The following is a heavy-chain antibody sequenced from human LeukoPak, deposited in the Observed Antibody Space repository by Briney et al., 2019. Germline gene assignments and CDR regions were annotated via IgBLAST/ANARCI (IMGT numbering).Heavy chain of an antibody. V-gene: IGHV4-59*01. D-gene: IGHD3-9*01. CDR1: RASISPYY. CDR3: ASCSGYDILTGYYYYYMDV. J-gene: IGHJ6*03. Sequence: SETLSLTCTVSRASISPYYWSWIRQPPGKGLEWIGYIYYSGSTNYNPSLKSRVTISVDTSKNQFSLKLSSVTAADTAVYYCASCSGYDILTGYYYYYMDVWGKGTTVTVSS. CDR2: IYYSGST.